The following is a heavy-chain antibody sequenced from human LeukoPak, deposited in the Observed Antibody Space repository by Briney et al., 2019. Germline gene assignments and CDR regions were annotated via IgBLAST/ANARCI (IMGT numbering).Heavy chain of an antibody. CDR2: ISWTGGRT. V-gene: IGHV3-23*01. CDR1: GFSFSSYA. CDR3: AKDPSVDSGRFDY. J-gene: IGHJ4*02. Sequence: PGGSLRLSCAASGFSFSSYATSWVRQAPGKGLEWVSTISWTGGRTYYADSVEGRFTISRDNSKDTLSLQMNSLRAEDTAVYYCAKDPSVDSGRFDYWGQGTLVTVSS.